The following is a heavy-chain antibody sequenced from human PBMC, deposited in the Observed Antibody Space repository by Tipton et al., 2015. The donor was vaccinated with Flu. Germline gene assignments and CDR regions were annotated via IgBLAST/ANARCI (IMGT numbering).Heavy chain of an antibody. V-gene: IGHV4-39*07. CDR3: ARDTFRYCSGASCLSDYYYYGMDV. J-gene: IGHJ6*02. CDR1: GGSISTSHYY. D-gene: IGHD2-15*01. Sequence: TLSLTCTVSGGSISTSHYYWAWIRQPPGKGLERIGSIYYSATTDYNPSLESRVTLSVDTSKNHFSLNLSSVTAADTAVYYCARDTFRYCSGASCLSDYYYYGMDVWGQGTTVTVSS. CDR2: IYYSATT.